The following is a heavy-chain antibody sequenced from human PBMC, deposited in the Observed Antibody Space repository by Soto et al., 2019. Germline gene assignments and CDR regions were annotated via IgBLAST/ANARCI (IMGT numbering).Heavy chain of an antibody. D-gene: IGHD3-16*01. CDR2: ISYDGSNK. CDR1: GFTFSSYA. Sequence: QVQLVESGGGVVQPGRSLRLSCAASGFTFSSYAMHWVRQAPGKGLEWVAVISYDGSNKYYADSVKGRFTISRDNSKNTLYLQMNSLRAEDTAVYYCAAVFLGERHFHYWGQSTLFTVSS. CDR3: AAVFLGERHFHY. V-gene: IGHV3-30-3*01. J-gene: IGHJ4*02.